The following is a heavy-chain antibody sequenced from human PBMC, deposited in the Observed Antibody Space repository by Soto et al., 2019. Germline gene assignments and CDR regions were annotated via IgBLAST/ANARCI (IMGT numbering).Heavy chain of an antibody. Sequence: SVKVSCKASGGTFSSYAIHWVRQAPGQGLEWMGGIIPMYGPAKYAQRFQGRVTITADESTTTVYMELTSLTSQDTAVYYCAGVTSTVSRVIDNCFHTWLHGSLVTVSS. V-gene: IGHV1-69*13. CDR3: AGVTSTVSRVIDNCFHT. CDR1: GGTFSSYA. D-gene: IGHD3-3*02. J-gene: IGHJ5*01. CDR2: IIPMYGPA.